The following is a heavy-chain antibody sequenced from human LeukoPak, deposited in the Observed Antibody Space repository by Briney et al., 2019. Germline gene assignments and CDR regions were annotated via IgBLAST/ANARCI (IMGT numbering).Heavy chain of an antibody. CDR3: ARVVAGY. J-gene: IGHJ4*02. D-gene: IGHD6-13*01. Sequence: GGSLRLSCAASGFTFGSYWMSWVRQAPGKGPEWVASIKQDGSEKYCADSVKGRFTISRDNAKNSLYLQMNSLRAEDTAVYYCARVVAGYWGQGTLVTVSS. V-gene: IGHV3-7*03. CDR1: GFTFGSYW. CDR2: IKQDGSEK.